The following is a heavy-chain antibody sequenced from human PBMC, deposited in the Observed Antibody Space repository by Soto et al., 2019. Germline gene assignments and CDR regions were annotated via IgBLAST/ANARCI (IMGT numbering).Heavy chain of an antibody. CDR3: ARRAVTTYHFFDY. J-gene: IGHJ4*02. CDR1: GFTFSSFD. V-gene: IGHV3-21*06. D-gene: IGHD4-17*01. Sequence: GGSLRLSCATSGFTFSSFDMDWVRQAPGKGLEWVSSIHRASTYIYYADSVRGRFTISRDNAKSSLYLQMNSLTVEYTAVYYCARRAVTTYHFFDYWGQGALVTVSS. CDR2: IHRASTYI.